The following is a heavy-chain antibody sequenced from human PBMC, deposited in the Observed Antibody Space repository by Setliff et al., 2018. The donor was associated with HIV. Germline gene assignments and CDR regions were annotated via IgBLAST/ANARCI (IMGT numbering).Heavy chain of an antibody. D-gene: IGHD1-1*01. V-gene: IGHV4-34*01. CDR3: AREWNRIWYFDY. CDR1: GGSFSGYY. CDR2: TNHSGRI. Sequence: PSETLSLTCAVYGGSFSGYYWSWIRQPPGKGLEWIGETNHSGRINCNPSLKSRVTVSVDTSKNQFSLKLSSVTAADTAVFYCAREWNRIWYFDYWGQGTLVTVSS. J-gene: IGHJ4*02.